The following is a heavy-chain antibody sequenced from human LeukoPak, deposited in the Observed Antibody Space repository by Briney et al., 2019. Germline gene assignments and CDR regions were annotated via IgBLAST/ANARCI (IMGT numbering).Heavy chain of an antibody. V-gene: IGHV3-21*01. Sequence: PGGSLRLSCAASGFTFSSYSMNWVRQAPGKGLEWVSSISSSSSYIYYADSVKGRFTISRDNAKNSLYLQMNSLSSEHTAVYYCARDLHSSSWYGFDYWGQGTLVTVSS. J-gene: IGHJ4*02. CDR1: GFTFSSYS. CDR3: ARDLHSSSWYGFDY. D-gene: IGHD6-13*01. CDR2: ISSSSSYI.